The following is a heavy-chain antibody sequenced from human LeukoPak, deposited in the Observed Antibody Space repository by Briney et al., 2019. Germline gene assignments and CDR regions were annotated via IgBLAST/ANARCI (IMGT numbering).Heavy chain of an antibody. V-gene: IGHV3-23*01. Sequence: PGGSLRLSCAASGFTFSSYAMSWVRQAPGKGLEWVSAISGSGGSTYYADSVKGRFTISRDNSKNTLYLQMNSLRAEDTAVYYCARDKTYSGSYDYWGQGTLVTVSS. J-gene: IGHJ4*02. CDR1: GFTFSSYA. D-gene: IGHD1-26*01. CDR2: ISGSGGST. CDR3: ARDKTYSGSYDY.